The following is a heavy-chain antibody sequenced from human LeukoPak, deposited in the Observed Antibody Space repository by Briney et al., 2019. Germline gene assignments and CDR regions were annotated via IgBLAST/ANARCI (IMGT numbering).Heavy chain of an antibody. D-gene: IGHD2-2*01. V-gene: IGHV1-18*01. J-gene: IGHJ6*03. CDR3: ARAALRHCDVTSCDYYSHYYMDV. CDR2: ISAYNGNT. CDR1: GYTFTSYG. Sequence: ASVKVSCKASGYTFTSYGISWLRQAPGQRLEWMGWISAYNGNTNYAQKFQGRVTITADESTSTAYMELSSLRSDDTAVYYCARAALRHCDVTSCDYYSHYYMDVWGKGTTVSVSS.